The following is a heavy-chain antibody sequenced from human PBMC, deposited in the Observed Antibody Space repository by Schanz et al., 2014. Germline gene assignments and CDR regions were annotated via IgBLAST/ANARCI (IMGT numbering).Heavy chain of an antibody. V-gene: IGHV3-53*01. CDR3: VRDRDAGGYDS. D-gene: IGHD2-8*02. J-gene: IGHJ5*01. CDR1: GFTVNTNY. CDR2: IYSGGST. Sequence: EVQLVESGGGLIQPGGSLRLSCAVSGFTVNTNYMSWVRQAPGKGLEWVSVIYSGGSTYYADSVKGRFTISRDNAKNSVYLQMHSLRAEDTALYYCVRDRDAGGYDSWGQGTLVTVSS.